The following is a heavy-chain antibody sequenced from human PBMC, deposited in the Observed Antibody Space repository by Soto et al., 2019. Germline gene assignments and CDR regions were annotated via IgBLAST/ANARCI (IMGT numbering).Heavy chain of an antibody. CDR1: GFPLSTYG. J-gene: IGHJ6*02. CDR3: ARIRGYWYGLDV. CDR2: LTGTGGNT. V-gene: IGHV3-23*01. Sequence: EVQLLESGGGLVQPGGSLRLSCAASGFPLSTYGMTWVRQAPGKGLEWVSALTGTGGNTYYVDSVKGRFTSSRDNSKNMLYLQVKSLRVEDTAVYYCARIRGYWYGLDVWGQGTTVTVSS.